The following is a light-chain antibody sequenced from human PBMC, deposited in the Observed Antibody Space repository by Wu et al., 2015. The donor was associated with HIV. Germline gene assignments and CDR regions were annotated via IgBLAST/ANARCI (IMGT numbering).Light chain of an antibody. CDR2: DAS. J-gene: IGKJ2*01. CDR1: QSVSSY. CDR3: QQYGGSSYT. V-gene: IGKV3-11*01. Sequence: EIVLTQSPATLSLSPGERATLSCRASQSVSSYLAWYQQKPGQAPRLLIYDASNRATGIPARFSGSGSGTDFTLTISRLEPEDFAVYYCQQYGGSSYTFGQGTKLEVK.